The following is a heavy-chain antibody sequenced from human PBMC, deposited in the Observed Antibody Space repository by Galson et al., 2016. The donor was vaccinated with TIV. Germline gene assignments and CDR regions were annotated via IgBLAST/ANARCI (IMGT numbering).Heavy chain of an antibody. V-gene: IGHV3-33*06. CDR2: IWYAGKNT. Sequence: SLRLSCAASGFHFSDYGMHWVRQAPGKGLEWVAIIWYAGKNTSYAEPVKGRFTISRDDSKNTLFLQINSLRPEDTAVYYCAKGGGAYCGGDCSPLDSWGQGTLVTVSS. D-gene: IGHD2-21*01. CDR1: GFHFSDYG. CDR3: AKGGGAYCGGDCSPLDS. J-gene: IGHJ5*01.